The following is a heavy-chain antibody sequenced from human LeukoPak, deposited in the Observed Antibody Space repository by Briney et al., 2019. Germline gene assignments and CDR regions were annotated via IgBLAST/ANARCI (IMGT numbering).Heavy chain of an antibody. D-gene: IGHD6-13*01. CDR3: ARLEGIAAVRY. V-gene: IGHV1-2*02. CDR2: INPNSGGT. CDR1: GYTFTGYY. Sequence: GASVKVSCKASGYTFTGYYMHWGRQAPGQGRGWMGWINPNSGGTNYAQKFQGRVTMTRDTSISTAYMELSRLRSDDTAVYYCARLEGIAAVRYWGQGTLVTVSS. J-gene: IGHJ4*02.